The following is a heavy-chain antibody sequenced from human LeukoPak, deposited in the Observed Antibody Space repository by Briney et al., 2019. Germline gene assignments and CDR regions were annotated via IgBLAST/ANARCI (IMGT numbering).Heavy chain of an antibody. D-gene: IGHD1-26*01. CDR2: ISAYNGNT. V-gene: IGHV1-18*01. CDR3: ARDVPWGGSYLGLDAFDI. CDR1: GYTFTSYG. J-gene: IGHJ3*02. Sequence: ASVKVSCKASGYTFTSYGISWVRQAPGQGLEWMGWISAYNGNTNYAQKLQGRVTMTTDTSTSTAYMELRSLRSDDTDVYYCARDVPWGGSYLGLDAFDIWGQGTMVTVSS.